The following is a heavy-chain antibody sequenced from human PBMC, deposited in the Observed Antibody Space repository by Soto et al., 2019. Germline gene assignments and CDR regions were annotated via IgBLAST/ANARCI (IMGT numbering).Heavy chain of an antibody. J-gene: IGHJ4*02. Sequence: QVQLQESGPGLVKPSETLSLTCTVSGGSISSYYWSWIRQPPGKGLEWIGYIYYSGSTNYNPSLKSRVTLSVDKSKNPFSLRLSSLTAADTAVYYCARGRPDLITIFGVVIIGPFDYWGQGTLVTVSS. V-gene: IGHV4-59*01. CDR3: ARGRPDLITIFGVVIIGPFDY. CDR2: IYYSGST. D-gene: IGHD3-3*01. CDR1: GGSISSYY.